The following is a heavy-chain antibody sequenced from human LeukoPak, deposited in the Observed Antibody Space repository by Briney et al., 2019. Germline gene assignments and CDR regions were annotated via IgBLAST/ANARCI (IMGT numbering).Heavy chain of an antibody. J-gene: IGHJ6*03. Sequence: GSLRLSCAASGFTFSSYAMSWVRQAPGKGLEWVSAISGSGGSTYYADSVKGRFTISRDNSKNTVYLQMNSLRAEDTAVYYCAKGGHCGGDCYSGDYYYMDVWGKGTTVTVSS. CDR2: ISGSGGST. CDR3: AKGGHCGGDCYSGDYYYMDV. V-gene: IGHV3-23*01. D-gene: IGHD2-21*02. CDR1: GFTFSSYA.